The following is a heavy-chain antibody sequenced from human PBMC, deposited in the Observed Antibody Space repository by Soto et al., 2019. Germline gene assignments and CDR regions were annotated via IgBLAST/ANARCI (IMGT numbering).Heavy chain of an antibody. CDR2: ISSSSSYI. V-gene: IGHV3-21*01. Sequence: LRLSCAASGFTFSSYSMNWVRQAPLKGLEWVSSISSSSSYIYYADSVKGRFTISRDNAKNSLYLQMNSLRAEDTAVYYCARDPYGDYVDYYYGMDVWGQGTTVTVSS. J-gene: IGHJ6*02. CDR1: GFTFSSYS. CDR3: ARDPYGDYVDYYYGMDV. D-gene: IGHD4-17*01.